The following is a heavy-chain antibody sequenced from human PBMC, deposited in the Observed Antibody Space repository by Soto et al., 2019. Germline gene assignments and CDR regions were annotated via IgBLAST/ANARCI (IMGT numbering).Heavy chain of an antibody. CDR1: GGSINSYY. CDR2: VYYTGST. V-gene: IGHV4-59*01. Sequence: SETLSLTCTVSGGSINSYYWTWIRQPPGKGLEWVGYVYYTGSTSYNPSLRGRATISLDWSKNQFSLKLTSVTSADTAVYYCTRSVNGYAFHVWGQGTIVTVSS. J-gene: IGHJ3*01. D-gene: IGHD2-8*01. CDR3: TRSVNGYAFHV.